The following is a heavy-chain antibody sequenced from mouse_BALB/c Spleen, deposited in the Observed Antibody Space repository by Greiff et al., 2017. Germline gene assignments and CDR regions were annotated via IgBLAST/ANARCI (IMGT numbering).Heavy chain of an antibody. V-gene: IGHV5-6-5*01. CDR3: VRGLTMVVYFSAMDY. CDR1: GFTFSSYA. J-gene: IGHJ4*01. CDR2: ISSGGST. D-gene: IGHD1-1*01. Sequence: EVHLVESGGGLVKPGGSLKLSCAASGFTFSSYAMSWVRQTPEKRLEWVASISSGGSTYYPDSVKGRFTISRDNARNILYLQMSSLRSEETAMYYCVRGLTMVVYFSAMDYRGEGTSVTVS.